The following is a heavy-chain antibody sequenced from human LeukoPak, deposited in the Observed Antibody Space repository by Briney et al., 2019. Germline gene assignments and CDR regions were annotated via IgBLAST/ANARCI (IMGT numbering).Heavy chain of an antibody. D-gene: IGHD6-19*01. Sequence: SETLSLICTTSGAPISRFYWSWVRQPPEKGLEWIGNIYNGVPTFFNPSLKSRVTLSVDTSKTQFSLQLASVTAADTAVYYCVQTTGWPGFDYWGQGILVTVSS. J-gene: IGHJ4*02. CDR3: VQTTGWPGFDY. V-gene: IGHV4-4*09. CDR1: GAPISRFY. CDR2: IYNGVPT.